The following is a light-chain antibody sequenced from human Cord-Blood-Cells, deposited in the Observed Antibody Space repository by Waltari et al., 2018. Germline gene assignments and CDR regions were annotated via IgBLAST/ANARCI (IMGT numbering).Light chain of an antibody. V-gene: IGKV3-20*01. CDR2: GAS. J-gene: IGKJ5*01. Sequence: EIVLTQSPGTLSLSPGERATLSCRASQSVSSSYLAWYQQKPGQAHRRLIYGASSRATGIPDRFSGSGSGTDFTLTISRLEPEDFAVYYCQQYGSSPPITFGQGTRLEI. CDR1: QSVSSSY. CDR3: QQYGSSPPIT.